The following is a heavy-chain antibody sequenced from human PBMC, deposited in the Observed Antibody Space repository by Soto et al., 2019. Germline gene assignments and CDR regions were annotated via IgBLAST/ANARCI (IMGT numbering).Heavy chain of an antibody. D-gene: IGHD5-12*01. CDR1: GGSFSGYY. Sequence: QVQLQQWGAGLLKPSETLSLTCAVYGGSFSGYYWSWIRQPPGKGLEWIGEINHSGSTNYNPSLKSRVTISVDTSKNQFSLKLSSVTAADTAVYYCARAPRGYSGYAAWGGLDYWGQGTLVTVSS. CDR3: ARAPRGYSGYAAWGGLDY. J-gene: IGHJ4*02. CDR2: INHSGST. V-gene: IGHV4-34*01.